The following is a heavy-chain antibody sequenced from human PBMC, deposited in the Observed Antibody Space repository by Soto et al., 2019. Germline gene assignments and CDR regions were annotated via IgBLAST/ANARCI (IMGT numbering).Heavy chain of an antibody. V-gene: IGHV4-61*01. CDR1: GGSVIRGSYY. D-gene: IGHD5-12*01. Sequence: QVQLQESGPGLVKPSETLSLTCTVSGGSVIRGSYYWSWIRQPPGKGLDWVGRISDAGSGDYSPSRKGRVTISVHTSTRQFSLGLNSVTASVTAVYCCAMTHSGYDLHGMDVGGQGNTVSVSS. CDR3: AMTHSGYDLHGMDV. CDR2: ISDAGSG. J-gene: IGHJ6*02.